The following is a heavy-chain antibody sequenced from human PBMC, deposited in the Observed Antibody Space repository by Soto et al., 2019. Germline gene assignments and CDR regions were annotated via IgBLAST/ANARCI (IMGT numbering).Heavy chain of an antibody. V-gene: IGHV3-33*01. CDR3: ARDSHTGMEELDY. CDR1: GFTFSSYG. J-gene: IGHJ4*02. Sequence: QVQLVESGGGVVQPGRSLRLSCAASGFTFSSYGMHWVRQAPGKGLEWVAVIWYDGSNKYYVDSVKGRFTISRDNSKNTLYLQMNSLRAEDTAVYYCARDSHTGMEELDYWGQGTLVTVSS. CDR2: IWYDGSNK. D-gene: IGHD5-18*01.